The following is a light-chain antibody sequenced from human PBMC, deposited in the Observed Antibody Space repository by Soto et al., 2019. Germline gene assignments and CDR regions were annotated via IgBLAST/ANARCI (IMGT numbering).Light chain of an antibody. V-gene: IGKV4-1*01. CDR2: DAS. Sequence: DIVMTQSPDSLAVSLGERATINCKSSQSVLYSSNNKNYLAWYQQKPGKAPKLLIYDASSLESGVPSRFSGSGSGTEFTLTISSLQPDDFATYYCQQYNSYKTFGQGTKVDI. J-gene: IGKJ1*01. CDR1: QSVLYSSNNKNY. CDR3: QQYNSYKT.